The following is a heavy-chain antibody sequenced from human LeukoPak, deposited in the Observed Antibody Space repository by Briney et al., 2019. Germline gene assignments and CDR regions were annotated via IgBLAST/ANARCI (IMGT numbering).Heavy chain of an antibody. CDR3: ASFLTGPFDY. V-gene: IGHV4-34*01. J-gene: IGHJ4*02. CDR2: INHSGST. Sequence: SETLSLTCAVYGGSFSGYYWSWIRQPPGKGLEWIGEINHSGSTNYNPSLKSRVTISVDTSENQFSLKLSSVTAADTAVYYCASFLTGPFDYWGQGTLVTVSS. CDR1: GGSFSGYY. D-gene: IGHD1-20*01.